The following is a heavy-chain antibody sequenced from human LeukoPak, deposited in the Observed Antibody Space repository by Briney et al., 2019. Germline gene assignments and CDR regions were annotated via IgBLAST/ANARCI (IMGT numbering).Heavy chain of an antibody. CDR3: ARDGESIAAAGNWFDP. J-gene: IGHJ5*02. Sequence: ASVKVSCKASGYTFTGYYMHWVRQAPGQGLEWMGWINPNSGGTNYAQKFQGRVTMTRDTSISTAYMELSRLRSDDTAVYYCARDGESIAAAGNWFDPWGQGTLVTVSS. V-gene: IGHV1-2*02. CDR1: GYTFTGYY. CDR2: INPNSGGT. D-gene: IGHD6-13*01.